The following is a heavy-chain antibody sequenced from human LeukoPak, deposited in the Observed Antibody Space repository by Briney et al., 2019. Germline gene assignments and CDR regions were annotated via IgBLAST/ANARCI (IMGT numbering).Heavy chain of an antibody. D-gene: IGHD3-16*01. Sequence: PGGSLRLSCGTSGFNFSRYWMSWVRQPPGKGLEWVAKIKLDGSDKYYADSVRGRFLISRDNTENSLFLQMNSLRVEDTAIYYWATEPGFGFWGQGTLVTVSS. CDR1: GFNFSRYW. V-gene: IGHV3-7*01. CDR3: ATEPGFGF. CDR2: IKLDGSDK. J-gene: IGHJ4*02.